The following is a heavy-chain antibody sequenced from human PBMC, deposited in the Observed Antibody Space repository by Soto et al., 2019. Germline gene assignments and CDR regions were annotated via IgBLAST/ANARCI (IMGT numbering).Heavy chain of an antibody. CDR1: GFTFSSYS. J-gene: IGHJ6*03. CDR3: ARVRCSSTSCYGWDYYYMDV. Sequence: GGSLRLSCAASGFTFSSYSMNWVRQAPGKGLEWVSYISSSSSTIYYADSVKGRFTISRDNAKNSLYLQMNSLRAEDTAVYYCARVRCSSTSCYGWDYYYMDVWGKGTTVTVSS. D-gene: IGHD2-2*01. CDR2: ISSSSSTI. V-gene: IGHV3-48*01.